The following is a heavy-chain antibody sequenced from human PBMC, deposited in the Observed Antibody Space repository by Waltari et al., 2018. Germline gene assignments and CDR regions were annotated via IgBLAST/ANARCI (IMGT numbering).Heavy chain of an antibody. D-gene: IGHD2-2*01. CDR2: IRYDGSNK. V-gene: IGHV3-30*02. CDR1: GFTFSSYG. CDR3: ASGGIVVVPAAMSY. Sequence: VQLVESGGGVVQPGGSLRLSCAASGFTFSSYGMHWFRQAPGKGLEWVAFIRYDGSNKYYADSWKCRFTNSRDNSKNTLYLQMNSLRAEDTAVYYCASGGIVVVPAAMSYWGQGTLVTVSS. J-gene: IGHJ4*02.